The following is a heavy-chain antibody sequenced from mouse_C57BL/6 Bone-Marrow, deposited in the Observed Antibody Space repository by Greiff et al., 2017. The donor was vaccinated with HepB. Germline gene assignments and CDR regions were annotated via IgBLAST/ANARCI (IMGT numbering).Heavy chain of an antibody. Sequence: VQLQQSGAELARPGASVKLSCKASGYTFTSYGISWVKQSTGQGLEWLGEIYPRSGNTDYNEKFKGKATLTAEKSSSTAYMELRSLTSEDSAVYFCARRAAQATPFAYWGQGTLVTVSA. CDR1: GYTFTSYG. CDR3: ARRAAQATPFAY. V-gene: IGHV1-81*01. J-gene: IGHJ3*01. D-gene: IGHD3-2*02. CDR2: IYPRSGNT.